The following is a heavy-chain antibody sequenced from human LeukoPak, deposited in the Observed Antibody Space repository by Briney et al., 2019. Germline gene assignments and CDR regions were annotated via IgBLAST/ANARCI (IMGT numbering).Heavy chain of an antibody. Sequence: SETLSLTCTVSGGSISVYTSYYWGWIRPPPGKGLEWIGGIFSSGSTYYNPSLKSRVTISVDTSKNQFSLKLSSVTAADTAVYFCARSRGYSYAQDYWGQGTLVTVSS. CDR3: ARSRGYSYAQDY. CDR2: IFSSGST. V-gene: IGHV4-39*01. D-gene: IGHD5-18*01. CDR1: GGSISVYTSYY. J-gene: IGHJ4*02.